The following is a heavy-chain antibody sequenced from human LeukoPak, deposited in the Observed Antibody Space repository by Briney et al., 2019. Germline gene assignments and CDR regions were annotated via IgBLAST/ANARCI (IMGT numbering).Heavy chain of an antibody. J-gene: IGHJ5*02. CDR3: ARDSSGWYSNWFDP. CDR1: GFTFSNYA. V-gene: IGHV3-48*03. Sequence: GGSLRLSCAATGFTFSNYAIHWVRQAPGKGLEWVSYISSSGSTIYYADSVKGRFTISRDNAKNSLYLQMNSLRAEDTAVYYCARDSSGWYSNWFDPWGQGTLVTVSS. CDR2: ISSSGSTI. D-gene: IGHD6-19*01.